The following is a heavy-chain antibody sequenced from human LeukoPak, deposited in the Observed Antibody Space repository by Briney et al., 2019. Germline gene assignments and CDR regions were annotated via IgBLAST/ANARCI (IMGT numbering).Heavy chain of an antibody. V-gene: IGHV5-51*01. CDR3: ARGYCSSTSCYTGFDY. CDR2: IYPGDSDT. D-gene: IGHD2-2*02. Sequence: GESLKISCKGSGYSFTSYWIGWVRQMPGKGLEWMGIIYPGDSDTRYSPSFQGQVTISADKSTSTAYLQWSSLKASDTAMYYCARGYCSSTSCYTGFDYWGQGTLVTVSS. CDR1: GYSFTSYW. J-gene: IGHJ4*02.